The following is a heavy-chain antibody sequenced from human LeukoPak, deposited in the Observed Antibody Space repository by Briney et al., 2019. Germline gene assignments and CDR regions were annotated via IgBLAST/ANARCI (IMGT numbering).Heavy chain of an antibody. CDR1: GFTFRGYE. CDR3: ARSTVTNYFDS. V-gene: IGHV3-48*03. D-gene: IGHD4-17*01. CDR2: ISGSGSTI. J-gene: IGHJ4*02. Sequence: GGSLRLSCAASGFTFRGYEMNWVRQAPGKGLEWISYISGSGSTIKYVDSVKGRFTISRDNAKNSLYLQMNSLRAEDTAVYYCARSTVTNYFDSWGQGTLVTVSS.